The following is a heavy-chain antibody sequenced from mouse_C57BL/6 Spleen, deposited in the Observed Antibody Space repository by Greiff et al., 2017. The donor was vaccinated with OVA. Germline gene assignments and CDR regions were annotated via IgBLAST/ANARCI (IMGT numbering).Heavy chain of an antibody. V-gene: IGHV1-82*01. Sequence: QVQLKESGPELVKPGASVKISCKASGYAFSSSWMNWVKQRPGKGLEWIGRIYPGDGDTNYNGKFKGKATLTADKSSSTAYMQLSSLTSEDSAVYFCARGWCDYWGQGTTLTVSS. J-gene: IGHJ2*01. CDR2: IYPGDGDT. CDR1: GYAFSSSW. CDR3: ARGWCDY. D-gene: IGHD1-1*02.